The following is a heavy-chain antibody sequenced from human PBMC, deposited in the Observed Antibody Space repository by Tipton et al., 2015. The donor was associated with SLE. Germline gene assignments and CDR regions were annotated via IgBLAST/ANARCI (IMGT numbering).Heavy chain of an antibody. J-gene: IGHJ4*02. Sequence: SLRLSCAASGFTFNIHAITWVRQAPGKGLEWVSGISGGRTYYADFVKGRFSISRDNSKNTLYLQMNSLRAEDTAIYYCAMRRGTADAFSYFDYWGQGVLVTVSS. CDR3: AMRRGTADAFSYFDY. V-gene: IGHV3-23*01. CDR1: GFTFNIHA. D-gene: IGHD1/OR15-1a*01. CDR2: ISGGRT.